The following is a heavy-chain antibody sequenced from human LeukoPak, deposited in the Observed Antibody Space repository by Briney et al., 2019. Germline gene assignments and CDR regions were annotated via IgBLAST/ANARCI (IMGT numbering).Heavy chain of an antibody. CDR3: ASVRLWEAIVLADY. J-gene: IGHJ4*02. CDR2: INHSGST. CDR1: LGSLSDYL. D-gene: IGHD1-26*01. Sequence: SETLSLTCAVSLGSLSDYLWSWLRQPPGKGLEWIGEINHSGSTNYNPSLKSRVTISVDTSKNQFSLKLSSVTAADTAVYYCASVRLWEAIVLADYLGQGTLVTVSS. V-gene: IGHV4-34*01.